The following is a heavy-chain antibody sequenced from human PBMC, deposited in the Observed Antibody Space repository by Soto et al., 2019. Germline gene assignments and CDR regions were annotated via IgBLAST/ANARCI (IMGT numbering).Heavy chain of an antibody. V-gene: IGHV3-30-3*01. CDR2: ISYDGDNK. Sequence: QVQLVESGGGVVQPGRSLRLSCAASGFTFSYHALNWVRQAPGKGLEWVAVISYDGDNKYIAEEVKGRLTISRDNPKNTLSLQLNSLRTEDTPMYFCAIGTTTSAFSVMDVWGQGTTVTVS. D-gene: IGHD1-1*01. CDR3: AIGTTTSAFSVMDV. J-gene: IGHJ6*02. CDR1: GFTFSYHA.